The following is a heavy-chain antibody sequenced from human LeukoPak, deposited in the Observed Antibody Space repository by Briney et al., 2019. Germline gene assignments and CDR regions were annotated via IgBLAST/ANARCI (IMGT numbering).Heavy chain of an antibody. CDR2: ISGSGGST. V-gene: IGHV3-23*01. D-gene: IGHD5-18*01. CDR3: AKGTRGYSYGLPDY. CDR1: GFTFSSYA. Sequence: GGSLRLSCAASGFTFSSYAMSWVRQAPGKGLGWVSAISGSGGSTYYADSVKGRFTISRDNSKNTLYLQMNSLRAEDTAVYYCAKGTRGYSYGLPDYWGQGTLVTVSS. J-gene: IGHJ4*02.